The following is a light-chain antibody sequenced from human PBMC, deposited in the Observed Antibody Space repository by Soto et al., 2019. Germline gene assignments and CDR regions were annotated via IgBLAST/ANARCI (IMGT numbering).Light chain of an antibody. J-gene: IGKJ1*01. V-gene: IGKV3-15*01. Sequence: EIVMTQSPATLSVSPGERATPSCRASQSVSSNLAWYQQKPGQAPRLLIYGASTRATGIPARFSGSGSGTEFTLTISSLQSEDFAVYYCQHYNNWPPWTFGQGTKVEIK. CDR3: QHYNNWPPWT. CDR1: QSVSSN. CDR2: GAS.